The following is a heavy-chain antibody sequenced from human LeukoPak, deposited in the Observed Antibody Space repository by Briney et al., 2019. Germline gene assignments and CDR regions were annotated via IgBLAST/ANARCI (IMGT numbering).Heavy chain of an antibody. D-gene: IGHD2-21*02. CDR1: GFTFSSYS. Sequence: GGSLRLSCAASGFTFSSYSMNWVRQAPGKGLEWVSSISSSSSYIYYADSVKDRFTISRDNAKNSLYLQMNSLRAEDTAVYYCARDSVTYDAFDIWGQGTMVTVSS. J-gene: IGHJ3*02. CDR3: ARDSVTYDAFDI. CDR2: ISSSSSYI. V-gene: IGHV3-21*01.